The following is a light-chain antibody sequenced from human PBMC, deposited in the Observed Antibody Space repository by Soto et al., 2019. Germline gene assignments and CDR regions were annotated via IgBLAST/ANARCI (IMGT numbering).Light chain of an antibody. CDR2: VAY. Sequence: EIVLIQSPAIRSLSPGESATLSCRASQSVSNYLAWYQQIPGLAPRLLIYVAYYRATGIPARFSGSGSGTEYTLTISNLQAENFAVYYCKQHSSWPLTVGGGTKVDI. CDR1: QSVSNY. J-gene: IGKJ4*01. CDR3: KQHSSWPLT. V-gene: IGKV3-11*01.